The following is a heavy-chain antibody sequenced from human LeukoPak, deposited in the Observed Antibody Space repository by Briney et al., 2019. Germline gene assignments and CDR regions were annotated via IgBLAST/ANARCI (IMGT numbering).Heavy chain of an antibody. CDR1: GFPFSNHE. Sequence: SLRLSCAASGFPFSNHEMNWVRQAPGKGREWVSYISSSGSNKYYPDSVKGRFSISTDHPKNPPYLQMNSLRAEDPAVYYIARRASGTFSIWGQGTKGTVSP. CDR2: ISSSGSNK. CDR3: ARRASGTFSI. V-gene: IGHV3-48*03. J-gene: IGHJ3*02.